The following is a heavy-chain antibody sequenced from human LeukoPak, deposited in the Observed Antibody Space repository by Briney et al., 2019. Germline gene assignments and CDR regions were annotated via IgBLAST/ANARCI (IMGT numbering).Heavy chain of an antibody. CDR2: ISDSGGTT. CDR3: AKHSYRVDSFTDY. V-gene: IGHV3-23*01. Sequence: WGVLRLSCAASGFTLCNHAMSWGRPAPGEGVEWVSGISDSGGTTYYADSVKGRFTISRDNSKNTLYLQMNSLRAEDTAVYYCAKHSYRVDSFTDYWGQGTLVTVSS. D-gene: IGHD5-12*01. J-gene: IGHJ4*02. CDR1: GFTLCNHA.